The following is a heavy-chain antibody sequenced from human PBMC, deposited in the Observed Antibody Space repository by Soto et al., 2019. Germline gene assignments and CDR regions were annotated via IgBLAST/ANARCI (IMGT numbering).Heavy chain of an antibody. CDR2: ISAYNGNT. V-gene: IGHV1-18*04. CDR3: ARWSVSGWPEPDNWFDP. D-gene: IGHD6-19*01. Sequence: ASVKVSCKASGYTFTSYCISWVRQAPGQGLECMGWISAYNGNTNYAQKLQGRVTMTTDTSTSTAYMELRSLRSDDTAVYYCARWSVSGWPEPDNWFDPWGQGTLVTVSS. J-gene: IGHJ5*02. CDR1: GYTFTSYC.